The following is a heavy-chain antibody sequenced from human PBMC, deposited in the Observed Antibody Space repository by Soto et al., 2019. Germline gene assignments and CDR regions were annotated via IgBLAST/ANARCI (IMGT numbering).Heavy chain of an antibody. V-gene: IGHV4-38-2*01. CDR2: IYHAGSV. Sequence: LSLTCAVSGYSIGSGYYWAWIRQSPGKGLEWIGSIYHAGSVYYNPSLNGRVALSMDTSKNHFSLKLTSVTAADTAVYYCARTFDYYGMDVWGQGTTVTVSS. CDR1: GYSIGSGYY. J-gene: IGHJ6*01. CDR3: ARTFDYYGMDV.